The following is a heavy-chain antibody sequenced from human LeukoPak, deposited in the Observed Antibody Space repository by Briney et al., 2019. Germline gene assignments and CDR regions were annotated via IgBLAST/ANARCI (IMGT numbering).Heavy chain of an antibody. J-gene: IGHJ5*02. CDR2: ISGSGGST. CDR1: GFTFRSYT. Sequence: GGSLRLSCAAPGFTFRSYTMSWVRRAPGKGLEWVSAISGSGGSTYYADSVKGRFTISRDNSKNTLYLQMNSLRAEDTAVYYCAKRDTIGRYQGGGWFGAWGQGTLVTVSS. D-gene: IGHD6-19*01. CDR3: AKRDTIGRYQGGGWFGA. V-gene: IGHV3-23*01.